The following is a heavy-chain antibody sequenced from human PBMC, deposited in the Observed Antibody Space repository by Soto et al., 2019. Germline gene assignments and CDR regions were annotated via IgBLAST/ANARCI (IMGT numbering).Heavy chain of an antibody. J-gene: IGHJ4*02. V-gene: IGHV4-4*02. Sequence: QVQLQESGPGLVKPSGTLSLTCAVSGGSISSTNWWSWVRQPPGKGLEWIGEIYHSGVTNYNPSLKSRVPIPVAKSKNQFTLTLSSVTAADTAVYYCARVWDFSSAWVDYWGQGTLVTVSS. D-gene: IGHD6-19*01. CDR3: ARVWDFSSAWVDY. CDR1: GGSISSTNW. CDR2: IYHSGVT.